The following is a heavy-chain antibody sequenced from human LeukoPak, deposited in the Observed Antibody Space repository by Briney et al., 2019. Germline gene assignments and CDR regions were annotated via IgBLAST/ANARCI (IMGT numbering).Heavy chain of an antibody. CDR1: GGSTSSSSYY. D-gene: IGHD4-11*01. V-gene: IGHV4-39*01. CDR3: ASTDYSDYLFDY. J-gene: IGHJ4*02. CDR2: IYYSGST. Sequence: SETLSLTCTVSGGSTSSSSYYWGWIRQPPGKGLEWIGSIYYSGSTYYNPSLMSRVTISIDTSKNQFSLRLSSVTAADTAVYYCASTDYSDYLFDYWGQGTLVTVSS.